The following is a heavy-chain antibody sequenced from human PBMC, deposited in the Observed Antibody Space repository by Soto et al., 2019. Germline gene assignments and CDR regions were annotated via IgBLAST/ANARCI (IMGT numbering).Heavy chain of an antibody. D-gene: IGHD2-2*01. V-gene: IGHV1-3*05. J-gene: IGHJ5*02. Sequence: QVQLVQSGAEEKKPGASVKVSCKASGYTFTSYAMHWVRQAPGQRLEWMGWINAGNGNTKHSQKFQGGVTITRDTSASIAYMELSSLRSEDTAVHYCARADGVGFVGPWGQGTLVTVSS. CDR1: GYTFTSYA. CDR3: ARADGVGFVGP. CDR2: INAGNGNT.